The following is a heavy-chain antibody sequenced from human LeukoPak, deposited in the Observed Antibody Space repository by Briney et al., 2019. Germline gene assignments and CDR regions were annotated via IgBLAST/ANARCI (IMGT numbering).Heavy chain of an antibody. Sequence: ESLKISCKGSGYNFPNYWIAWVRQMPGKGLEWMGIIYPGDSDTRYSPSFQGQVTISADKSISSAYLQWNSLKASDTAMYYCARPITYDSSRFDYWGQGTLVTVSS. CDR1: GYNFPNYW. D-gene: IGHD3-16*01. CDR3: ARPITYDSSRFDY. J-gene: IGHJ4*02. V-gene: IGHV5-51*01. CDR2: IYPGDSDT.